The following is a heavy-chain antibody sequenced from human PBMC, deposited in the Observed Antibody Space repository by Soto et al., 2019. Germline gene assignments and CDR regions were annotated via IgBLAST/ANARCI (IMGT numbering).Heavy chain of an antibody. J-gene: IGHJ4*02. CDR3: AKDREDAPDY. CDR1: GFTFSSYG. CDR2: ISYDGSNK. V-gene: IGHV3-30*18. Sequence: QVQLVESGGGVVQPGRSLRLSCAASGFTFSSYGMHWVRQAPGKGLEWVAVISYDGSNKYYADSVKGRFTISRDNSKNTLYLQMNSLRAEDTAVYYCAKDREDAPDYCGQGTLVTVSS.